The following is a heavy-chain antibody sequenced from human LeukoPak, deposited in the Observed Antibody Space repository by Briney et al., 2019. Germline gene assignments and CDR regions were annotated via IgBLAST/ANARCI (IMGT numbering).Heavy chain of an antibody. CDR2: IYTSGST. CDR3: ARQQVVGYYYYGMDV. Sequence: SSETLSLTCTVSGGSISSYYWSWIRQPAGKGLEWIGRIYTSGSTNYNPSLKSRVTMSVDTSKNQFSLKLSSVTAAHTAVYYCARQQVVGYYYYGMDVWGQGTTVTVSS. V-gene: IGHV4-4*07. J-gene: IGHJ6*02. D-gene: IGHD2-2*01. CDR1: GGSISSYY.